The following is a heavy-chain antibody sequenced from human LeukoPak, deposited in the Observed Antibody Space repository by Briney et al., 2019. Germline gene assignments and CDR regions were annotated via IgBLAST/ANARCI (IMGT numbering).Heavy chain of an antibody. CDR2: INPNSGGT. J-gene: IGHJ2*01. V-gene: IGHV1-2*02. CDR1: GYTFTGYY. CDR3: ASDRTVAVGWYFDL. D-gene: IGHD6-19*01. Sequence: ASVKVSCKASGYTFTGYYMHWVRQAPGQGLEWMGWINPNSGGTNYAQKFQGRVTMTRDTSISTTYMELSRLRSDDTAVFYCASDRTVAVGWYFDLWGRGTLVTASS.